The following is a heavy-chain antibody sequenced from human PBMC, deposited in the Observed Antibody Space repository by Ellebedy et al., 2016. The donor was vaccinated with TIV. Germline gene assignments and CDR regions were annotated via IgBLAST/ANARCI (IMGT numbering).Heavy chain of an antibody. CDR3: ARDLAPYGMDV. Sequence: GESLKISCAASGFTVSTNYMSWVRQAPGKGLEWVSLLFSDGATYYADSVKGRFTISRDNSKNTLYLQMDTLRAADTAVYYCARDLAPYGMDVWGQGTTVTVSS. V-gene: IGHV3-53*01. D-gene: IGHD5-12*01. CDR1: GFTVSTNY. J-gene: IGHJ6*02. CDR2: LFSDGAT.